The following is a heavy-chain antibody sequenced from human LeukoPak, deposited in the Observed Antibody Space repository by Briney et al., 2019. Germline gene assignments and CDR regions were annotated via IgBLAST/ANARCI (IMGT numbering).Heavy chain of an antibody. Sequence: ASVKVSCKASGYTFTGYYMHWVRQAPGQGLEWMGWINPNSGGTNYAQKFQGRVTMTRDTSISTAYMELSRLRSDDTAVYYCATYTGYSSGWYGWFDPWGQGTLVTVSS. J-gene: IGHJ5*02. D-gene: IGHD6-19*01. CDR3: ATYTGYSSGWYGWFDP. CDR1: GYTFTGYY. V-gene: IGHV1-2*02. CDR2: INPNSGGT.